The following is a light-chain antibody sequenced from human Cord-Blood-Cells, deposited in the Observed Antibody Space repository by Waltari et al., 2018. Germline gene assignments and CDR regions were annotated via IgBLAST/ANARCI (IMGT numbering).Light chain of an antibody. V-gene: IGLV2-23*01. CDR2: EGS. CDR3: CSYAGFWV. J-gene: IGLJ3*02. CDR1: SSDVGSYNL. Sequence: QSALTQPASVSGSPGQSITISCTGTSSDVGSYNLVSWYQQHPGKAPKLMIYEGSKRPSGVSNGFSGSKSGNTASLTLSGRQAEDEADYYCCSYAGFWVFGGGTKLTVL.